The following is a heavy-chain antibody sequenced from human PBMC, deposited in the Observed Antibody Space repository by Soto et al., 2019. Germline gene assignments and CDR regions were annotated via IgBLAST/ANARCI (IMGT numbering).Heavy chain of an antibody. V-gene: IGHV3-23*01. CDR1: GFTFSSYA. CDR3: AKLGTYYFDSSGYYLFEY. Sequence: GGSLRLSCAASGFTFSSYAMSWVRQAPGNGLEWVSVISGGGGTTYYAESVKGRFTISRDNSKKTVHLQMNSLRAEDTAVYYCAKLGTYYFDSSGYYLFEYWGQGTLVTVSS. CDR2: ISGGGGTT. J-gene: IGHJ4*02. D-gene: IGHD3-22*01.